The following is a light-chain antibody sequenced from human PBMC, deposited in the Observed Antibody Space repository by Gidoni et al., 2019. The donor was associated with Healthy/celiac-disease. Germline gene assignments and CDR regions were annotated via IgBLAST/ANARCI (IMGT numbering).Light chain of an antibody. CDR3: SSYRSSSTI. J-gene: IGLJ1*01. CDR2: EVS. CDR1: SSDVGGYNY. Sequence: QSALTQPASVSGSPGQSITIPCTRTSSDVGGYNYVSWYQQHPGKAPRLMIFEVSNRPSGVSNRFSGSKSGNTASLTISGLQAEDEADYYCSSYRSSSTIFGTGTKVTVL. V-gene: IGLV2-14*01.